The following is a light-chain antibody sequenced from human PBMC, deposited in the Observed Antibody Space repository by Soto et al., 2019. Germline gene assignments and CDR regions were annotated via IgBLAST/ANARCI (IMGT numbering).Light chain of an antibody. V-gene: IGLV1-40*01. Sequence: QSVLTQPPSVSGAPGQRVTISCTGSSSNIGAGYDVHWYQQLPGTAPKLLIYGNSNRPSGVPDRFSGSKSGTSASLAITGLQAEDEADYYCQSYGSSLSGLVGFGGGTKLTVL. CDR1: SSNIGAGYD. J-gene: IGLJ2*01. CDR3: QSYGSSLSGLVG. CDR2: GNS.